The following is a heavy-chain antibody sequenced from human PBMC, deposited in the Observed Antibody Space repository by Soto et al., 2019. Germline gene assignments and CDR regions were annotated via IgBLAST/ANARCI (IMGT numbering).Heavy chain of an antibody. V-gene: IGHV4-59*01. CDR3: AGGPRYCSSTSCSWSFWFDP. J-gene: IGHJ5*02. CDR1: GGSISSYY. D-gene: IGHD2-2*01. CDR2: IYYSGST. Sequence: SETLSLTCTVSGGSISSYYWSWIRQPPGKGLEWIGYIYYSGSTNYNPSLKSRVTISVDTSKNQFSLKLSSVTAADTAVYYCAGGPRYCSSTSCSWSFWFDPWGQGTLVTVSS.